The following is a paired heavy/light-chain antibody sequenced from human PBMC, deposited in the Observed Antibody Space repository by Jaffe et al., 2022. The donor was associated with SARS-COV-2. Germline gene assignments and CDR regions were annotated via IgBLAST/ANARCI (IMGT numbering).Heavy chain of an antibody. V-gene: IGHV5-51*01. D-gene: IGHD1-26*01. J-gene: IGHJ4*02. CDR1: GSSFTNYW. Sequence: EMQLVQSGAEVKKPGESLRISCKGSGSSFTNYWIGWVRQMPGQGLEWMGVIYPGNSDTRYSPSFRGRVSFSVDYFKNTAYLQWSSLKASDTAMYYCARHDTGTVGAPDYWGQGTLVTVSS. CDR3: ARHDTGTVGAPDY. CDR2: IYPGNSDT.
Light chain of an antibody. J-gene: IGLJ3*02. CDR1: TGAVTSGHY. Sequence: QAVVTQEPSVTVSPGGTVTLTCGSSTGAVTSGHYPYWFQQKPGQAPRTLIYDTKNKHSWTPARFSGSLLGGKAALTLSGAQPEDEAEYYCLVSYGGARVFGGGTKLTVL. CDR3: LVSYGGARV. V-gene: IGLV7-46*01. CDR2: DTK.